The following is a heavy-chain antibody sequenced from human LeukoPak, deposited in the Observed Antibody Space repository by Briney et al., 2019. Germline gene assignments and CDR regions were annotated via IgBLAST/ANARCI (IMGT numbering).Heavy chain of an antibody. V-gene: IGHV1-8*01. CDR1: GYTFTTYD. J-gene: IGHJ4*02. CDR3: ARRYCDTNGYYYRLDS. D-gene: IGHD3-22*01. Sequence: ASVKVSCKASGYTFTTYDINWVRQATGQGLEWMGWMNPNRGNTGYEQKFQGGVTMTGNTSISTAYMELSSLRSEDTAVYYCARRYCDTNGYYYRLDSWGQGTLVTVSS. CDR2: MNPNRGNT.